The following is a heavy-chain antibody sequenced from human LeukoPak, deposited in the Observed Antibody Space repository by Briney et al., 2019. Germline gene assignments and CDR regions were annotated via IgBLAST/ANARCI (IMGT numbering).Heavy chain of an antibody. J-gene: IGHJ4*02. D-gene: IGHD4-17*01. CDR3: ARGIRDLFYGDYGGHFGY. Sequence: ASVKVSCKASGYTFTSYGISWVRQAPGQGLEWMGWISAYNGNTNYAQKLQGRVTMTTDTSTSTAYMELRSLRSDDTAVYYCARGIRDLFYGDYGGHFGYWGQGTLVTVSS. V-gene: IGHV1-18*01. CDR2: ISAYNGNT. CDR1: GYTFTSYG.